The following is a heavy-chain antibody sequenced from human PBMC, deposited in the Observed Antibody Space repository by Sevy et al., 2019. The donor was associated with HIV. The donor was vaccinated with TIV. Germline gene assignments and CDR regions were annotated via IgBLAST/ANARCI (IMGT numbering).Heavy chain of an antibody. CDR1: GFTFSSYS. V-gene: IGHV3-21*01. CDR3: ARDDFPDNYGGNFYFDY. CDR2: ISSSSNYI. D-gene: IGHD4-17*01. J-gene: IGHJ4*02. Sequence: GGSLRLSCVASGFTFSSYSMNWVRQAPGKGLEWVSSISSSSNYIYYADSVKGRFTISRDNAKTSLYLQMNSLRAEDTAVYYCARDDFPDNYGGNFYFDYWGQGTLVTVSS.